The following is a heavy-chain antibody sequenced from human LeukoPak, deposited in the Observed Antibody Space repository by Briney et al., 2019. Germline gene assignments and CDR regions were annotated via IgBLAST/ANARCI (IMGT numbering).Heavy chain of an antibody. V-gene: IGHV3-23*01. D-gene: IGHD3-22*01. CDR3: ARDKADRNPWNRNYHYDSGGSLNH. CDR2: LSGSGGGT. Sequence: GGSLRLSCAASGFTFSSYVMTWVRQGPGKGLEWVSSLSGSGGGTFYADSVKGRFTVSRDNSKNTLYLQMISLRTEDTAVYYCARDKADRNPWNRNYHYDSGGSLNHWGQGTLVTVSS. CDR1: GFTFSSYV. J-gene: IGHJ5*02.